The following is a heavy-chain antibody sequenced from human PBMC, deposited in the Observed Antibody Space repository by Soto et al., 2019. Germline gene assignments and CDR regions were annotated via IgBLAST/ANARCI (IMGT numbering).Heavy chain of an antibody. CDR2: IFYSGST. CDR1: GGSIRSYY. J-gene: IGHJ4*02. V-gene: IGHV4-59*01. Sequence: SETLSLTCTVSGGSIRSYYWSWIRQPPGKGLEWLGYIFYSGSTFYNPSLKSRVTISIHTSKSQFSLQLTSVTAADTAVYYCARGAAATAMVDSWGQGTLGTGS. CDR3: ARGAAATAMVDS. D-gene: IGHD5-18*01.